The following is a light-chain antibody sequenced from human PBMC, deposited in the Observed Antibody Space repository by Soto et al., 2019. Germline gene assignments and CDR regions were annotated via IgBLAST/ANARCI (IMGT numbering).Light chain of an antibody. CDR1: QSVLSGSNNKNC. J-gene: IGKJ4*01. CDR3: QKYFTTPLT. V-gene: IGKV4-1*01. CDR2: WAS. Sequence: DIVMTQSPDSLAVSLGERATINCKSSQSVLSGSNNKNCLAWYQQKPGQPPKLLIYWASTRESGVPDRFGGSGFGTDFTPPINSLQAEEGEFYSCQKYFTTPLTFGGGTKGEFK.